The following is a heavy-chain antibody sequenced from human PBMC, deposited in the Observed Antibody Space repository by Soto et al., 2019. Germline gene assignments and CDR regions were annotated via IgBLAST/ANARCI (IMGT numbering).Heavy chain of an antibody. CDR3: ARGITIFGVVIMFDY. J-gene: IGHJ4*02. V-gene: IGHV1-2*02. Sequence: ASVKVSCKASGYTFTGYYMHWVRQAPGQGLEWMGWINPNSRGTNYAQKFQGRVTMTRDTSTSTAYMWLRRLRSDDTAVYYCARGITIFGVVIMFDYWGQGTLVTVSS. D-gene: IGHD3-3*01. CDR2: INPNSRGT. CDR1: GYTFTGYY.